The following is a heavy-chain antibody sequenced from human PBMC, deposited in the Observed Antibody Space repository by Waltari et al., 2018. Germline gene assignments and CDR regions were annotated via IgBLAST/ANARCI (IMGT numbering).Heavy chain of an antibody. J-gene: IGHJ5*02. Sequence: QVQLVQSGAEVLRPGASVKVSCQASGYTFINYEINWVRQAAGQGLEWMGWVNPKSGATAYAQKFQGRITMTWDTTISTAYMELSNLRSDDTAVLYCARGRDVFANVDYNWFDPWGQGTLVTVSS. CDR2: VNPKSGAT. CDR1: GYTFINYE. CDR3: ARGRDVFANVDYNWFDP. V-gene: IGHV1-8*02. D-gene: IGHD2-21*01.